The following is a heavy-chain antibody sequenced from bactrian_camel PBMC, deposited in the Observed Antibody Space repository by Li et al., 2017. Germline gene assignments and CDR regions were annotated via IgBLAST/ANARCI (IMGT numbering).Heavy chain of an antibody. J-gene: IGHJ6*01. CDR3: AVEGSGAYCSLRALPLGY. Sequence: HVQLVESGGGLVQPGGSLRLSCAASGFTFQNYDMTWVRQAPGKGLEWVSSIYSDGSNTYYADSVKGRFTISRDNAKNRVYLQMNSLKPEDTAMYYCAVEGSGAYCSLRALPLGYWDQGTQVTVS. D-gene: IGHD3*01. V-gene: IGHV3-2*01. CDR1: GFTFQNYD. CDR2: IYSDGSNT.